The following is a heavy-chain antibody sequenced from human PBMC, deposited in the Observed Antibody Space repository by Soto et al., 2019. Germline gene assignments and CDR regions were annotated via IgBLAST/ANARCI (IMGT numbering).Heavy chain of an antibody. D-gene: IGHD1-7*01. J-gene: IGHJ5*02. Sequence: ASVKLSCKASGYTFTSYGISWVRQAPGQGLKRMGWISAYNGNTNYAQKLQGRVTMTTDTSTGTAYMELRSLRSDVTAVYYCARDGFTSITGTPHPTSWFDLCGEGTLVTFSS. CDR2: ISAYNGNT. CDR3: ARDGFTSITGTPHPTSWFDL. CDR1: GYTFTSYG. V-gene: IGHV1-18*04.